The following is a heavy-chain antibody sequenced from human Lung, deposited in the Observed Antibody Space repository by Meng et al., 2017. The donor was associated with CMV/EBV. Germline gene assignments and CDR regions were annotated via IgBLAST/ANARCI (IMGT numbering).Heavy chain of an antibody. CDR1: GDSITNHNW. J-gene: IGHJ1*01. CDR3: LRRSGGSV. CDR2: IPHRGSS. V-gene: IGHV4-4*02. D-gene: IGHD3-10*01. Sequence: VQCRESGPELVKPSETLCLTCAVSGDSITNHNWWAWVRQPPGKGLEWIGEIPHRGSSAYNPSLKSRVSMSIDKSKNQFSLKLTSVTAADTAVYHCLRRSGGSVWGQGTLVTVSS.